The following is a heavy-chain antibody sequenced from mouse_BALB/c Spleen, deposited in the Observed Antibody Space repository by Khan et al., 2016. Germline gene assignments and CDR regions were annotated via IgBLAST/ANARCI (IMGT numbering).Heavy chain of an antibody. J-gene: IGHJ3*01. D-gene: IGHD1-1*01. V-gene: IGHV3-2*02. Sequence: EVQLQESGPGLVKPSQSLSLTCTVTDYSITSDYAWNWIRQFPGNKLEWMGYISYSGSTSYNPSLKSRISFTRDTSKNQFFLQLNSVTTEDTATYYCATTVVAPRFAYWGQGTLVTVSA. CDR3: ATTVVAPRFAY. CDR2: ISYSGST. CDR1: DYSITSDYA.